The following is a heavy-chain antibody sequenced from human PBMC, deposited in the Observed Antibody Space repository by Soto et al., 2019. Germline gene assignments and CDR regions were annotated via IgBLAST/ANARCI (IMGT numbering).Heavy chain of an antibody. CDR1: GSSISSYY. CDR2: IYYSGST. D-gene: IGHD1-1*01. Sequence: SETLSLTCTVSGSSISSYYWSWIRQPPGKGLEWIGYIYYSGSTNYNPSLKSRVTISVDTSKNQFSLKLSSVTAADTAVYYRERSIRPPLPGHDYSGPGTLATVSS. CDR3: ERSIRPPLPGHDY. J-gene: IGHJ4*02. V-gene: IGHV4-59*01.